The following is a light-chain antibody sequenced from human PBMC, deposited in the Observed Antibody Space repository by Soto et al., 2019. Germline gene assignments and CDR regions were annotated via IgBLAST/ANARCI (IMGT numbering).Light chain of an antibody. J-gene: IGKJ1*01. Sequence: DIQMTQAPSSLSAFVGDSVTITCRASQSVISYVNWYQQKPGHAPKLLVYGAISLQGGVPSRFSGSGTGTDFTLTISGLEPEDSATYYCQQNYRPPPTFGQGTKV. V-gene: IGKV1-39*01. CDR1: QSVISY. CDR3: QQNYRPPPT. CDR2: GAI.